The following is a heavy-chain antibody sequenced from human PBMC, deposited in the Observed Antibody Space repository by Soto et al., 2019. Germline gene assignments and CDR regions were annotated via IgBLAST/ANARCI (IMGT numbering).Heavy chain of an antibody. Sequence: QVQLQQWGAGLLKASETLSLNCAVYGGSFSGYHWSWLRQPPGKGLEWIGEINQSGSTNYNPSFKSGLTFSVDTPKKEFALRLRSMTAADSAVYYWAIGRQISPSTLFRRTGDYSMDVWGQATTVTVYS. V-gene: IGHV4-34*01. CDR2: INQSGST. D-gene: IGHD2-15*01. CDR3: AIGRQISPSTLFRRTGDYSMDV. J-gene: IGHJ6*02. CDR1: GGSFSGYH.